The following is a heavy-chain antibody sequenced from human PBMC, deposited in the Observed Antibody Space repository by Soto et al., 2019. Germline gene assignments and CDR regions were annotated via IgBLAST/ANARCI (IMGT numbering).Heavy chain of an antibody. J-gene: IGHJ4*02. V-gene: IGHV3-53*01. D-gene: IGHD6-19*01. CDR2: IWIDGGT. CDR1: GFSVSSNY. CDR3: VRDQGISVTA. Sequence: EVQVVESGGGLIQPGGSLRLSCAASGFSVSSNYMSWVRQAPGKGLEWVSVIWIDGGTYYADSVKGRFTISRDDSKNTLSLQMNSLRAEDTAVYYCVRDQGISVTAWGQGTLVTVSS.